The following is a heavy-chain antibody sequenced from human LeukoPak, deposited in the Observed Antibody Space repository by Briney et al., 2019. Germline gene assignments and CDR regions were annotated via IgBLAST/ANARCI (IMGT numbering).Heavy chain of an antibody. J-gene: IGHJ6*02. V-gene: IGHV3-23*01. CDR2: ISGSGGST. Sequence: GGSLRLSCAASGLTFSNFAMSWVRQAPGKGLEWVSAISGSGGSTYYADSVKGRFTISRDNSKSTLYLQMNSLRAEDTAVYYCANHKVVNVRSYHFFGMDVWGQGTTVTVSS. D-gene: IGHD3-22*01. CDR1: GLTFSNFA. CDR3: ANHKVVNVRSYHFFGMDV.